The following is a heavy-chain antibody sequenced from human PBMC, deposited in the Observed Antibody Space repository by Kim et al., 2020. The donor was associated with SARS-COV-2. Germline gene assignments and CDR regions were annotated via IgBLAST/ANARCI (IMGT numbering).Heavy chain of an antibody. J-gene: IGHJ6*02. CDR1: GFTFSDYY. D-gene: IGHD3-3*01. CDR3: ASTNSSGGFWSVNSYGMDV. CDR2: ISSSGSTI. V-gene: IGHV3-11*01. Sequence: GGSLRLSCAASGFTFSDYYMSWIRQAPGKGLEWVSYISSSGSTIYYADSVKGRFTISRDNAKNSLYLQMNSLRAEDTAVYYCASTNSSGGFWSVNSYGMDVWGQGTTVTVSS.